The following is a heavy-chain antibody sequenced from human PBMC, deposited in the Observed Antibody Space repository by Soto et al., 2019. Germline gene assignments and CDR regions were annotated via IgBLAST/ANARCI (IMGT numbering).Heavy chain of an antibody. V-gene: IGHV5-10-1*01. Sequence: GESLKISCKGSGYSFTSYWISWVRQMPGKGLEWMGRIDPSDSYTNYSPSFQGHVTISADKSISTAYLQWSSLKASDTAMYYCARHYSSSSPSDYWGQGTLVPVSS. CDR3: ARHYSSSSPSDY. CDR1: GYSFTSYW. J-gene: IGHJ4*01. D-gene: IGHD6-6*01. CDR2: IDPSDSYT.